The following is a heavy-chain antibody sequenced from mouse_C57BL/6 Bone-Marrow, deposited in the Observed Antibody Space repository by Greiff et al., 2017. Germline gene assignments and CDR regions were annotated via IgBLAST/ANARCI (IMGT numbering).Heavy chain of an antibody. CDR1: GFTFSDFY. CDR2: SRNKAKDYTT. V-gene: IGHV7-1*01. J-gene: IGHJ1*03. D-gene: IGHD2-4*01. CDR3: ARDSYDYDRDWYFDV. Sequence: DVTLVASGGGLVQSGRSLRLSCATSGFTFSDFYMEWVRQAPGKGLAWISASRNKAKDYTTEYRASVKGRFIVSRDTSQSSLYLQMNALRAEDTAIYYCARDSYDYDRDWYFDVWGTGTTGTVSS.